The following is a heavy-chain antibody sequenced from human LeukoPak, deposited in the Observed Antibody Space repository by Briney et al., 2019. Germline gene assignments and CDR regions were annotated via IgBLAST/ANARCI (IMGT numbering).Heavy chain of an antibody. CDR3: AQGYLSGWYPY. D-gene: IGHD6-19*01. Sequence: GGSLRLSCAVSGFSVSSFGMSWVRQAPGKGLEWISAISVDGESAYYADSVKGRFIISRDNSKNALYLQLSSLRAEDTAVYYCAQGYLSGWYPYWGLGSLVSVSS. CDR1: GFSVSSFG. J-gene: IGHJ4*02. CDR2: ISVDGESA. V-gene: IGHV3-23*01.